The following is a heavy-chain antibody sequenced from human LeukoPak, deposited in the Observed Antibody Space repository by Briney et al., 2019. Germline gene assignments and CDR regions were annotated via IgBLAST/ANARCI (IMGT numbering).Heavy chain of an antibody. D-gene: IGHD4-23*01. Sequence: ASVKVSCKASGGTLSSYTISWVRQAPGQGLEWMGRIIPSLGIANYAQKFQGRVTITADKSTSTAYMELSSLRSEDTAVYYCARGGDYGGPRTYYFDYWGQGTLVTVSS. CDR3: ARGGDYGGPRTYYFDY. V-gene: IGHV1-69*02. CDR1: GGTLSSYT. CDR2: IIPSLGIA. J-gene: IGHJ4*02.